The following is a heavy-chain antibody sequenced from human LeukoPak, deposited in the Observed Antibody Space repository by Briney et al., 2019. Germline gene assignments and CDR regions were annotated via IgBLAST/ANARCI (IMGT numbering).Heavy chain of an antibody. CDR2: ISWNSGSI. Sequence: GGSLRLSCAAYGLTFDDYAMHWVRQAPGKGLEWVSGISWNSGSIGYADSVKGRFTISRDNAKNSLYLQMNSLRAEDTALYYCARGPLDPWGQGTLVTVSS. CDR3: ARGPLDP. J-gene: IGHJ5*02. V-gene: IGHV3-9*01. CDR1: GLTFDDYA.